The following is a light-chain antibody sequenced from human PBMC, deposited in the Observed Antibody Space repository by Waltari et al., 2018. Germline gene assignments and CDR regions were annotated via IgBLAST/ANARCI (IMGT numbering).Light chain of an antibody. J-gene: IGKJ1*01. V-gene: IGKV2-30*02. CDR2: KVF. Sequence: DVVMIQSTLSLAVTLGQLAPISCSTSQSLVHSDVKTYLNWFQQRPGQSPRRLIYKVFNRDSGVPDRFSGSGSGTDFTLKINRVEAEDVGVYYCMQATHWPLTFGQGTKVEIK. CDR3: MQATHWPLT. CDR1: QSLVHSDVKTY.